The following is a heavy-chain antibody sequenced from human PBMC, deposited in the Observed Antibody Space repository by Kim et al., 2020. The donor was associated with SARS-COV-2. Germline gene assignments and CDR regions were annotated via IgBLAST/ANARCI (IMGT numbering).Heavy chain of an antibody. CDR3: ARESRQWLVRGWFDP. CDR2: IWYDGSNK. J-gene: IGHJ5*02. Sequence: GGSLRLSCAASGFTFSSYGMHWVRQAPGKGLEWVAVIWYDGSNKYYADSVKGRFTISRDNSKNTLYLQMNSLRAEDTAVYYCARESRQWLVRGWFDPWGQGTLVTVSS. CDR1: GFTFSSYG. V-gene: IGHV3-33*01. D-gene: IGHD6-19*01.